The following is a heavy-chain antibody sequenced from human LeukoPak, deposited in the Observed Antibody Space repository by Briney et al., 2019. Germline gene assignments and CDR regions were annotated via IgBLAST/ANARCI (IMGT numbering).Heavy chain of an antibody. CDR2: IYISGST. D-gene: IGHD3-3*01. CDR3: ARDGYDFWGGYLPTSYYFDY. V-gene: IGHV4-4*07. J-gene: IGHJ4*02. Sequence: SETLSLTCTVSGGSISSYYWSWIRQPAGKGLEWIGRIYISGSTNYNPSLKSRVTMSVDTSKNQFSLKLTSVTAADTAVYYCARDGYDFWGGYLPTSYYFDYWGQGTLVTVSS. CDR1: GGSISSYY.